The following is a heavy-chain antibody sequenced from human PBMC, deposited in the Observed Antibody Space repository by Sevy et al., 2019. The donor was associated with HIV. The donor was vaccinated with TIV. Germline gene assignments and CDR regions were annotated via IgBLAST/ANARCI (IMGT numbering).Heavy chain of an antibody. CDR2: ISGKGGST. CDR3: AKSTRSITVIVVVTPLFDY. CDR1: GFTFSSYA. Sequence: GGSLRLSCAASGFTFSSYAMSWVRQAPGKGLEWVSAISGKGGSTYYADSVKGRFTISRDNSKNTLYLQMNGLGAEDTAVYYGAKSTRSITVIVVVTPLFDYWGQGTLVTVSS. D-gene: IGHD3-22*01. V-gene: IGHV3-23*01. J-gene: IGHJ4*02.